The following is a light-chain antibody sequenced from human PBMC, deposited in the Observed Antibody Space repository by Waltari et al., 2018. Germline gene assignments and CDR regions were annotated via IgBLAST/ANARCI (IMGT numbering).Light chain of an antibody. CDR2: TAS. CDR1: QTITSH. J-gene: IGKJ2*01. V-gene: IGKV1-39*01. Sequence: DIQMTQAPSSLSASVGDRVTITCRASQTITSHLNWFQQQPGRAPKLLIHTASRLQSGVPSRFSGSGSGTQFTLTISSLQPEDFATYFCQQSYITPYTFGQGTKVEIK. CDR3: QQSYITPYT.